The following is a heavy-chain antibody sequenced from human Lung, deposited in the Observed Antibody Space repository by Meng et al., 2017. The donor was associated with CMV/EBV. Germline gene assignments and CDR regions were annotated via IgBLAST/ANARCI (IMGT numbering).Heavy chain of an antibody. J-gene: IGHJ4*02. CDR1: GYTFTNYG. D-gene: IGHD1-1*01. CDR3: ARDRATRAYYFDY. CDR2: ISAYNGNT. Sequence: SVXVSXXASGYTFTNYGISWVRQAPGQGLEWMGWISAYNGNTNYAQNLQGRVTMTTDTSTNTAYMELRSLRSDDTAIYFCARDRATRAYYFDYWGQGTLVNGYS. V-gene: IGHV1-18*01.